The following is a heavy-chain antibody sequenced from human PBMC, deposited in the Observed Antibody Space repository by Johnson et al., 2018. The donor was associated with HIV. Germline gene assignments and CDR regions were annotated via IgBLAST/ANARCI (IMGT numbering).Heavy chain of an antibody. Sequence: QVQLVESGGGLVKPGGSLRLSCAASGFTFSNAWMSWVRQAPGKGLEWVAFLRYDGDITYYIDSVKGRFTISRANSKTTLYLQMNSLRVEDTGLYYCAKAYCPGCDAFDVWGHGTMVTVSS. D-gene: IGHD2-21*01. V-gene: IGHV3-30*02. CDR1: GFTFSNAW. CDR2: LRYDGDIT. CDR3: AKAYCPGCDAFDV. J-gene: IGHJ3*01.